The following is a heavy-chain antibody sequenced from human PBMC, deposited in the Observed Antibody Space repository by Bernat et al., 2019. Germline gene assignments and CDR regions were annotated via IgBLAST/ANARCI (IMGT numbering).Heavy chain of an antibody. D-gene: IGHD3-3*01. CDR1: GFTFSSNG. J-gene: IGHJ3*01. CDR3: TKDRRAILET. CDR2: IQYDGNNE. V-gene: IGHV3-30*02. Sequence: QVQLVESGGGVVQPGGSLRLSCAESGFTFSSNGMHWVRQAPGKGLEWVAFIQYDGNNEYYADSVKGRFTISRDNSKNTLYLQMNSLTVEDVAVYYCTKDRRAILETWGQGTMVTVSS.